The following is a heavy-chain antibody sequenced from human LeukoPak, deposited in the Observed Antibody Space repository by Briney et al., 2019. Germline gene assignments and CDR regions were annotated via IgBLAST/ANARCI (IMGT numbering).Heavy chain of an antibody. CDR2: INYRGST. Sequence: PSQTLSLTCTVSGASITSGAFYWSWIRQPPGKGLEFIGYINYRGSTYYNPSLDSRLSISVDTSKNQFPLTLASVTAADTAIYYCARDLQDSGSYPTWFDPWGQGILVYVSS. V-gene: IGHV4-31*03. CDR1: GASITSGAFY. D-gene: IGHD1-26*01. J-gene: IGHJ5*02. CDR3: ARDLQDSGSYPTWFDP.